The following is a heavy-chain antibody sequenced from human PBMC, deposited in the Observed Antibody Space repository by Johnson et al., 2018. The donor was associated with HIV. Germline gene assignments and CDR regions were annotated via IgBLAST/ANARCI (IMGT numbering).Heavy chain of an antibody. J-gene: IGHJ3*02. CDR3: AKVRRGSSWYIAFDI. CDR1: GFTFSSYT. V-gene: IGHV3-30*04. D-gene: IGHD6-13*01. Sequence: QVQLVESGGGVVQPGRSLRLSCAASGFTFSSYTIHWVRQAPGKGLEWVAVISYDGSNKYYADSVKGRFTISRDNSKNTLYLQMNSLRAEDTAVYYCAKVRRGSSWYIAFDIWGQGTMVTVSS. CDR2: ISYDGSNK.